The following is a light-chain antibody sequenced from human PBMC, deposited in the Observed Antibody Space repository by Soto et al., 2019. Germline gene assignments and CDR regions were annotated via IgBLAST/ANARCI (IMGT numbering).Light chain of an antibody. J-gene: IGKJ1*01. CDR3: QQYNSYSLK. CDR1: QSISSW. Sequence: EIQMPQSPSTLSASVGDRLSITCRASQSISSWLAWYQQKPGKAPKLLIYKASSLESGVPSRFSGSGSGTEFTLTISSLQPDDFATYYCQQYNSYSLKFGQGTKVDI. V-gene: IGKV1-5*03. CDR2: KAS.